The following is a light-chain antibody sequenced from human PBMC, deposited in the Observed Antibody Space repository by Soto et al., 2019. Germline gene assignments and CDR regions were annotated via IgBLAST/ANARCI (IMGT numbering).Light chain of an antibody. J-gene: IGKJ2*01. CDR1: QSVSSSY. Sequence: EIVLTQSPGTLSLSPGERATLSCRASQSVSSSYLAWYQQKPGQAPRLLIYGASSRATGIPDRFSGSGSGTHFTLPINRLEPEDFAVYYCQQYGSSPPYTFGQGTKLEIK. CDR2: GAS. CDR3: QQYGSSPPYT. V-gene: IGKV3-20*01.